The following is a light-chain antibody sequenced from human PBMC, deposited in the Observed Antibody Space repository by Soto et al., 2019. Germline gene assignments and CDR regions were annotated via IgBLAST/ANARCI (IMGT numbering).Light chain of an antibody. V-gene: IGKV1-5*01. J-gene: IGKJ5*01. CDR2: DAS. Sequence: DIQMTQAPSTLSASIGDRVIITCRASQSISSWLAWYQQKPGKAPKLLIYDASSLESGVPSRFSGSGSGTDFTLTISSLQPEDFATYYCQQSYSTPITFGQGTRLEIK. CDR1: QSISSW. CDR3: QQSYSTPIT.